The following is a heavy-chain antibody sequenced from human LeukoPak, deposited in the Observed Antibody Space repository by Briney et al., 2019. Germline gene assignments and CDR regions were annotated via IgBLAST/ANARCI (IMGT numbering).Heavy chain of an antibody. CDR2: IYYSGST. Sequence: SQTLSLTCTVSGGAISSGDYYWSWIRQPPGKGLEWIGYIYYSGSTYYNPSLKSRVTISVDTSKNQFSLKLSSVTAADTAVYYCAGTYYDFTSPFDYWGQGTLVTVSS. D-gene: IGHD3-3*01. V-gene: IGHV4-30-4*08. CDR3: AGTYYDFTSPFDY. J-gene: IGHJ4*02. CDR1: GGAISSGDYY.